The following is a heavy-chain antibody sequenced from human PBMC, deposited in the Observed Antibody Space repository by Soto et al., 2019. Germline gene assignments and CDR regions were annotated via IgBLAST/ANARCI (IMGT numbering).Heavy chain of an antibody. CDR2: INPNSGGT. Sequence: ASVKVSCKASGYTFTGYYMQWVRQAPGQGLEWMGWINPNSGGTNYAQKFQGRVTMTRDTSISTAYMELSRLRSDDTAVYYCARDLEMATIRDSGFDYWGQGTLVTV. J-gene: IGHJ4*02. CDR3: ARDLEMATIRDSGFDY. CDR1: GYTFTGYY. V-gene: IGHV1-2*02. D-gene: IGHD5-12*01.